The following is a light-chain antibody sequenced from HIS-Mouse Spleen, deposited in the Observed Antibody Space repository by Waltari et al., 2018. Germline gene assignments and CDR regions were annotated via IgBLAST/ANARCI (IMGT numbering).Light chain of an antibody. CDR2: VVS. CDR1: SSDVGGYNY. V-gene: IGLV2-14*01. Sequence: QSALTQPASVSGSPGQSITISCTGTSSDVGGYNYVSRYQQHPGKAPKLMIYVVSNRPSGVSHRFSGTKSGNTASLTISGLQAEDEADYYCSSYTISSTLVFGGGTKLTVL. CDR3: SSYTISSTLV. J-gene: IGLJ2*01.